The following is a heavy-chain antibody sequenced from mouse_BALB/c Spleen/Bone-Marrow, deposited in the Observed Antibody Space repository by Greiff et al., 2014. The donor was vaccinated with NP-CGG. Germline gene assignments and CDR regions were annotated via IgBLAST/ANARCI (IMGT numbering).Heavy chain of an antibody. J-gene: IGHJ1*01. CDR1: GFTFSSFG. CDR3: TRGGNWDDFDV. D-gene: IGHD4-1*01. V-gene: IGHV5-17*02. CDR2: ISSGSTAI. Sequence: EVKVVESGGGLVQPGGSRKLPCAASGFTFSSFGMHWVRQAPEKGLEWVAYISSGSTAIFYADTVKGRFTISRDNPKNTLFLQMTSLRSEDTAMYYCTRGGNWDDFDVWGAGTTVTVSS.